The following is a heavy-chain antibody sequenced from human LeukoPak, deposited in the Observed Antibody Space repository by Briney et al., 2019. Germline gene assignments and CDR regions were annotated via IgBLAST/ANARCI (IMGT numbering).Heavy chain of an antibody. CDR3: ARRDYYYGVDV. CDR1: GFTFSSYG. CDR2: IWYDGSNK. Sequence: PGGSLRLSCAASGFTFSSYGMHWVRQAPGKGLEWVAVIWYDGSNKYYADSVKGRFTISRDNSKNTLYLQMNSLRAEDTAVYYCARRDYYYGVDVWGQGTTVTVSS. V-gene: IGHV3-33*01. J-gene: IGHJ6*02.